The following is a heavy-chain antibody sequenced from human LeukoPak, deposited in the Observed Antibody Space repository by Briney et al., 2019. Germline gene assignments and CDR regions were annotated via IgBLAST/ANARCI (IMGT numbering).Heavy chain of an antibody. J-gene: IGHJ4*02. V-gene: IGHV3-23*01. CDR1: GFTFSSYA. CDR2: ISGSGGST. CDR3: AKAEDYDILTGWADY. D-gene: IGHD3-9*01. Sequence: HPGGSLRLSCAASGFTFSSYAMSWVRQAPGKGLEWVSAISGSGGSTYYADSVKGRFTISRDNSKNALYLQMNRLRAEDTAVYYCAKAEDYDILTGWADYWGQGTLVTVSS.